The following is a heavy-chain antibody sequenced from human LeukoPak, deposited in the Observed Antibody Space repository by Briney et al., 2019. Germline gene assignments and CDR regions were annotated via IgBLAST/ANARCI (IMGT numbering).Heavy chain of an antibody. CDR1: GFDFSTYA. J-gene: IGHJ4*02. V-gene: IGHV3-23*01. D-gene: IGHD3-10*01. CDR2: ISGSGDTT. Sequence: GGTLRLSCTASGFDFSTYAMSWVRQAPGKGLEWVSGISGSGDTTYYADSVKGRFTISRDNSKNMLYLQIKSLGAEDTAIYYCAKLDGSGAGSSRPPIDYWGQGSLVTVSS. CDR3: AKLDGSGAGSSRPPIDY.